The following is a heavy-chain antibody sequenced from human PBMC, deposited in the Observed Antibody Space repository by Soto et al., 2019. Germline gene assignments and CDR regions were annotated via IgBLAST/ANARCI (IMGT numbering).Heavy chain of an antibody. Sequence: TLSPTCTVDGASVSSGNYYWIWIRQQQRKGLEWIAYMPYSGATHYNPSLKTRVIISLDTSTNQFSLKLSSVTAADTAVYFCARYCSGGACQYAFDIWGQGTMVTVSS. CDR2: MPYSGAT. CDR3: ARYCSGGACQYAFDI. CDR1: GASVSSGNYY. V-gene: IGHV4-31*03. J-gene: IGHJ3*02. D-gene: IGHD2-15*01.